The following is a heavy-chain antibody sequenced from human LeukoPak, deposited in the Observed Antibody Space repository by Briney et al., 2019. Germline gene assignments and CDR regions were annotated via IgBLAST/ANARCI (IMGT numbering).Heavy chain of an antibody. J-gene: IGHJ5*02. CDR3: AGLNRGTPFDP. Sequence: SETLSLTCTVSGGPISSYYWSWIRQPPGKGLEWIGYIYTSGSTNYNPSLKSRVTISVDTSKNRFSLKLSSVTAADTAVYYCAGLNRGTPFDPWGQGTLVTVSS. V-gene: IGHV4-4*09. D-gene: IGHD1-14*01. CDR2: IYTSGST. CDR1: GGPISSYY.